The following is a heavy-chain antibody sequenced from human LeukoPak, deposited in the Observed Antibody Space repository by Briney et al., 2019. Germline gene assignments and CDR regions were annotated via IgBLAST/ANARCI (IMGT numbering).Heavy chain of an antibody. CDR2: ISYDGSNK. CDR3: ARGGDIVVVPAAIGWFDP. D-gene: IGHD2-2*01. Sequence: GRSLRLSCAASGFTFSSYAMHWVRQAPGKGLEWVAVISYDGSNKYYADSMKGRFTISRDNSKNTLYLQMNSLRAEDTAVYYCARGGDIVVVPAAIGWFDPWGQGTLVTVSS. CDR1: GFTFSSYA. J-gene: IGHJ5*02. V-gene: IGHV3-30-3*01.